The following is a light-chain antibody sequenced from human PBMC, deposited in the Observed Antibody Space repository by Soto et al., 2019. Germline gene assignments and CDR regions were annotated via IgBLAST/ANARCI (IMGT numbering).Light chain of an antibody. CDR3: QQRSNWPGT. CDR2: DAS. V-gene: IGKV3-11*01. Sequence: IVLTQSPATLSLSPGERATLSCRASQSVRTSLAWYQQQPGQAPRLLIYDASNKATGIPARFSGSGSGTDFTLTISSLDPQDFAVYYCQQRSNWPGTFGQGTKVDSK. J-gene: IGKJ1*01. CDR1: QSVRTS.